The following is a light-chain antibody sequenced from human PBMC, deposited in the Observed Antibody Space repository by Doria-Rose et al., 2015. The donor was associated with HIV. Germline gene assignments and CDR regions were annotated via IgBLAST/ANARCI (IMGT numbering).Light chain of an antibody. CDR1: QGIGSD. CDR3: QQYSQWPPYT. J-gene: IGKJ2*01. Sequence: MTQSPATLSVSPGERATLSCRASQGIGSDLAWYRQKPGQAPRLLIYRASIRATGIPPRFTGGGSGTEFTLTISSLQSEDFAVYFCQQYSQWPPYTFGQGTKLEAK. CDR2: RAS. V-gene: IGKV3-15*01.